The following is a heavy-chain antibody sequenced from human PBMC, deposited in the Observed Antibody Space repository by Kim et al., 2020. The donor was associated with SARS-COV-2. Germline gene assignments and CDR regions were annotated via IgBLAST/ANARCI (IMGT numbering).Heavy chain of an antibody. J-gene: IGHJ5*02. V-gene: IGHV1-69*13. Sequence: SVKVSCKASGGTFSSYAISWVRQAPGQGLEWMGGIIPIFGTANYAQKFQGRVTITADESTSTAYMELSSLRSEDTAVYYCARDLYTTVTTGPVTWFDPWGQGTLVTVSS. D-gene: IGHD4-17*01. CDR2: IIPIFGTA. CDR3: ARDLYTTVTTGPVTWFDP. CDR1: GGTFSSYA.